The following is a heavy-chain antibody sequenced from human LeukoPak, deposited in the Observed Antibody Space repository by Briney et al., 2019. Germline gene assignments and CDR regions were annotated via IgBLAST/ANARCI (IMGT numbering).Heavy chain of an antibody. D-gene: IGHD6-19*01. J-gene: IGHJ5*02. CDR1: GFTFSNAW. Sequence: PGGSLRLSCAASGFTFSNAWMSWVRQAPGKGLEWVGRIKSKTDGGTTDYAAPVKGRFTISRDDSKNTLYLQMNSLKTEDTAVYYCTTDNWRPTRPGRPIAVAGSFQGYWFDPWGQGTLVTVSS. V-gene: IGHV3-15*01. CDR2: IKSKTDGGTT. CDR3: TTDNWRPTRPGRPIAVAGSFQGYWFDP.